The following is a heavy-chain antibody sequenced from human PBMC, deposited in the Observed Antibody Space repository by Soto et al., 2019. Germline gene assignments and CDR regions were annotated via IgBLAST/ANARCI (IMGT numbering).Heavy chain of an antibody. J-gene: IGHJ4*02. CDR1: GGSISSYY. Sequence: SETLSLTCTVSGGSISSYYWSWIRQPPGKGLEWIGYIYYSGSTNYNPSLKSRVTISVDTSKNQFSLKLSSVTAADTAVYYCARTDLTGYYRGDFDYWGQGTLVTVSS. V-gene: IGHV4-59*01. CDR3: ARTDLTGYYRGDFDY. D-gene: IGHD3-9*01. CDR2: IYYSGST.